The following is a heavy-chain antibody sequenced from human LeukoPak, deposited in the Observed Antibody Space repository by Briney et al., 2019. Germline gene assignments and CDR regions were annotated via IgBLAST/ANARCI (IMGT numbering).Heavy chain of an antibody. CDR2: ISAYNGNT. D-gene: IGHD2-2*02. V-gene: IGHV1-18*01. CDR3: ARDKLRGYCSSTSCYKADFYYYYGMDV. J-gene: IGHJ6*02. Sequence: GASVKVSCKASGYTFTSYGISWVRQAPGQGLEWMGWISAYNGNTNYAQKLQGRVTMTTDTSTSTAYMELRSLRSDDTAVYYCARDKLRGYCSSTSCYKADFYYYYGMDVWGQGTTVTVSS. CDR1: GYTFTSYG.